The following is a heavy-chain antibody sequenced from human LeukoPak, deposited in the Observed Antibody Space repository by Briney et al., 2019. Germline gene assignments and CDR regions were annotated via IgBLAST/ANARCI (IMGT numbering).Heavy chain of an antibody. CDR1: GFTFSTYT. D-gene: IGHD2-21*02. J-gene: IGHJ3*02. Sequence: GGSLRLSCAASGFTFSTYTMTWVRQAPGKGLEWVSSIDRSSTYISYADSVKGRFTISRDNARNSLYLQMDSLRAEDTAIYYCVRGGDCCGFDTWGQGTMVTVSS. CDR3: VRGGDCCGFDT. V-gene: IGHV3-21*01. CDR2: IDRSSTYI.